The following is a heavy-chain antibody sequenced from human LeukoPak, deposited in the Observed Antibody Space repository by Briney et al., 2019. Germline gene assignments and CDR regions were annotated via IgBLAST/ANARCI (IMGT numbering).Heavy chain of an antibody. Sequence: GGSLRLSCADSGFTFSSYWMHWVRQAPGKGLVWVSRINSDGSSTIYADSVKGRFTISRDNAKNTLYLQMNSLRAEDTAVYYCVRGGDNHGFDIWGQGTMVTVSS. V-gene: IGHV3-74*01. CDR3: VRGGDNHGFDI. CDR1: GFTFSSYW. D-gene: IGHD2-21*02. J-gene: IGHJ3*02. CDR2: INSDGSST.